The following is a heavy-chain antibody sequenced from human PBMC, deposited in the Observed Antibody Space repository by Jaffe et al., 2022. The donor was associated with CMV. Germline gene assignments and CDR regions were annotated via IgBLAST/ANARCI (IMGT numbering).Heavy chain of an antibody. CDR2: ISGGGGAT. D-gene: IGHD3-9*01. V-gene: IGHV3-23*04. CDR1: GFTFSSYV. CDR3: AKSISGRYFDFDY. Sequence: EVQLVQSGGGLVQPGGSLRLSCAASGFTFSSYVMSWVRQAPGKGLEWVSSISGGGGATYYADSVKGRFTISRDNSKNTLYLQMNSLRAEDTAVYYCAKSISGRYFDFDYWGQGTLVTVSS. J-gene: IGHJ4*02.